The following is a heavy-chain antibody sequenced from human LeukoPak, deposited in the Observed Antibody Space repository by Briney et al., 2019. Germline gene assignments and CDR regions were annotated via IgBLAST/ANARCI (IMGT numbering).Heavy chain of an antibody. D-gene: IGHD1-26*01. V-gene: IGHV1-2*06. CDR3: AADLHGGSYDWPEG. Sequence: ASVKVSCKASGYTFTGYYMHWVRQAPGQGLEWMGRINPNSGGTNYAQKFQGRVTITADESTSTAYMELSSLRSEDTAVYYCAADLHGGSYDWPEGWGQGTLVTVSS. J-gene: IGHJ4*02. CDR1: GYTFTGYY. CDR2: INPNSGGT.